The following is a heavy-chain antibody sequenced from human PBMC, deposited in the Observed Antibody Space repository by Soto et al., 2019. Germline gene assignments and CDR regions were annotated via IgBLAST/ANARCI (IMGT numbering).Heavy chain of an antibody. CDR1: GFTFSSYA. V-gene: IGHV3-30-3*01. Sequence: GGSLRLSCAASGFTFSSYAMHWVRQAPGKGLEWVAVISYDGSNKYYADYVKGRFTISRDNSKNKLNLQMNSLRAEDTAVYYCAIDKSPYSSGWHNRHFDYWGQETLVTVSS. CDR2: ISYDGSNK. CDR3: AIDKSPYSSGWHNRHFDY. J-gene: IGHJ4*02. D-gene: IGHD6-19*01.